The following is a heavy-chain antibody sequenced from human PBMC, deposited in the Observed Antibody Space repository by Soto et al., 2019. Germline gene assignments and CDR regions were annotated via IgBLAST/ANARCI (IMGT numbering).Heavy chain of an antibody. J-gene: IGHJ5*02. CDR3: ARPNQDYGEYPYNWFDP. CDR2: IYYSGST. D-gene: IGHD4-17*01. V-gene: IGHV4-39*01. CDR1: GGSISSSSYY. Sequence: LSLTCTVSGGSISSSSYYWGWIRQPPGKGLEWIGSIYYSGSTYYNPSLKSRVTISVDTSKNQFSLKLSSVTAADTAVYYCARPNQDYGEYPYNWFDPWRPGTLVTVSS.